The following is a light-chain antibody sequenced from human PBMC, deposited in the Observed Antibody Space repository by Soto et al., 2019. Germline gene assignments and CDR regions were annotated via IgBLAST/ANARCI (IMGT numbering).Light chain of an antibody. CDR1: SSNIGAGYD. CDR3: QSYDSSLSGSE. CDR2: GNS. J-gene: IGLJ2*01. Sequence: VLTQPPSVSGAPGQRVTISCTGSSSNIGAGYDVHWYQQLPGTAPKLLIYGNSNRPSGVPDRFSGSKSGTSASLAITGLQAEDEADYYCQSYDSSLSGSEFGGGTKLTVL. V-gene: IGLV1-40*01.